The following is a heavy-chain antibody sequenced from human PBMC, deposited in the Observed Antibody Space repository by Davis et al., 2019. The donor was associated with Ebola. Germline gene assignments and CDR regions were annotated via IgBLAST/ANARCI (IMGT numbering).Heavy chain of an antibody. V-gene: IGHV4-59*12. D-gene: IGHD2-15*01. J-gene: IGHJ5*02. CDR3: ARGLAYCSGGSCYYNWFDP. CDR2: IYYSGST. Sequence: MPSETLSLTCTVSGGSISSYYWSWIRQPPGKGLEWIGYIYYSGSTNYNPSLKSRVTISVYTSKNQFSLKLSSVTAADTAVYYCARGLAYCSGGSCYYNWFDPWGQGTLVTVSS. CDR1: GGSISSYY.